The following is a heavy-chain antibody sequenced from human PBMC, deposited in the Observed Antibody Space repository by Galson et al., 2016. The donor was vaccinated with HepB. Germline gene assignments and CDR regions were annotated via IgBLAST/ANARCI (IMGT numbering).Heavy chain of an antibody. CDR1: GDTFIGYW. D-gene: IGHD3-3*01. J-gene: IGHJ6*02. Sequence: QSGAEVKKPGESLKISCQGSGDTFIGYWIVWVRQLPGKGLEWMGTIFPSDSTIKYSPSFRGQVTISADKSITTAYLQWSTLKASDTAIFYCARGRGGYYYDRDVWGQGTAVTVS. CDR3: ARGRGGYYYDRDV. V-gene: IGHV5-51*01. CDR2: IFPSDSTI.